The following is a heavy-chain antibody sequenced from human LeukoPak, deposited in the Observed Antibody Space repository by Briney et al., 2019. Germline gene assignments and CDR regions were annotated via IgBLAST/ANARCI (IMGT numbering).Heavy chain of an antibody. V-gene: IGHV3-23*01. CDR1: GITFSSYS. CDR2: ISGSGLST. D-gene: IGHD3-22*01. CDR3: AKRGGFDSSGYYQPPEDY. J-gene: IGHJ4*02. Sequence: QTGGSLRLSCAASGITFSSYSMNWVRQAPGKGLEWVSAISGSGLSTYYADSVKGRFTISRDNSKNTVYLQMNSLRAEDTAVYYCAKRGGFDSSGYYQPPEDYWGQGTLVSVSS.